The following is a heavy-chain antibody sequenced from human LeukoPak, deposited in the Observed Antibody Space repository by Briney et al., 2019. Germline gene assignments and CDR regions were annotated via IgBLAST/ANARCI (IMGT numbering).Heavy chain of an antibody. J-gene: IGHJ4*02. CDR2: IYPNSGAT. V-gene: IGHV1-2*02. D-gene: IGHD5-18*01. CDR1: GYTFTGYY. Sequence: ASVKVSCKASGYTFTGYYMHWVRQAPGQGLEWMGWIYPNSGATKYAQKFQGRVTMTRDTSISTAYMELSGLRSEDTAVYYCARDTSDTAMGHWGQGTLVTVSS. CDR3: ARDTSDTAMGH.